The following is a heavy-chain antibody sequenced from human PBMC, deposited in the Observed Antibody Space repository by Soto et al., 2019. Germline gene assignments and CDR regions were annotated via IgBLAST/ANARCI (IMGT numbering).Heavy chain of an antibody. Sequence: QITLKESGPTLVKPTQTLTLTCTFSGFSLSTSGVCVGWIRQPPGKALEWLSLIYWDDDKRYSPSLKSRLTIAKDTAKNPVVLTMTNMDPVDTATYYCAHRGYSYGIDYWCQGTLVTVSS. V-gene: IGHV2-5*02. CDR3: AHRGYSYGIDY. J-gene: IGHJ4*02. CDR2: IYWDDDK. D-gene: IGHD5-18*01. CDR1: GFSLSTSGVC.